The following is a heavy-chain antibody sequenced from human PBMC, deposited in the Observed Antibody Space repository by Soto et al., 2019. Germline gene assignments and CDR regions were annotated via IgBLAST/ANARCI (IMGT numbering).Heavy chain of an antibody. J-gene: IGHJ5*02. V-gene: IGHV4-59*01. D-gene: IGHD2-21*01. Sequence: QVQLQESGPGLVRPSETLSLTCTVSGGSISRYFWSWIRQSPGKGLEWIGYIFYTGSTTYNPSLKRRVTISIDTSKNQFSLTLSSLTAADPAVSYCAHFSDLEGLDTWGQGTLVTVSS. CDR1: GGSISRYF. CDR2: IFYTGST. CDR3: AHFSDLEGLDT.